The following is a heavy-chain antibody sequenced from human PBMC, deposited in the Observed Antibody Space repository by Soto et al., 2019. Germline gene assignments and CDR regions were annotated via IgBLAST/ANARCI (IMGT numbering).Heavy chain of an antibody. V-gene: IGHV5-51*01. CDR3: ARRKAYYYGPHDAFDI. J-gene: IGHJ3*02. Sequence: PGESLKISCKGSGYSFTSYWIGWVRQMPGKGLEWMGIIYPGDSDTRYSPSFQGQVTISADKSISTAYLQWSSLKASDTAMYYCARRKAYYYGPHDAFDIWGQGTMVTGSS. CDR1: GYSFTSYW. CDR2: IYPGDSDT. D-gene: IGHD3-10*01.